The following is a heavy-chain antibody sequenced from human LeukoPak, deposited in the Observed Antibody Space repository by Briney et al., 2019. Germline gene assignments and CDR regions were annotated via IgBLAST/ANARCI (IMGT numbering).Heavy chain of an antibody. CDR3: AKDLGGSGSYYWSAFDI. D-gene: IGHD3-10*01. CDR2: ISYDGSNK. Sequence: GRSLGLSCAASGFTFSSYGMPWVRQAPGKGLEWVAVISYDGSNKYYADSVKGRFTISRDNSENTLYLHMNSLRAEDTAEYYCAKDLGGSGSYYWSAFDIWGQGTMVTVSS. V-gene: IGHV3-30*18. J-gene: IGHJ3*02. CDR1: GFTFSSYG.